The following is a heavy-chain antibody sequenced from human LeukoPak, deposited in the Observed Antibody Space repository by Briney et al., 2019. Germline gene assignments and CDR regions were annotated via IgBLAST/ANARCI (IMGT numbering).Heavy chain of an antibody. J-gene: IGHJ4*02. D-gene: IGHD3-3*01. CDR2: IIPIFGTA. V-gene: IGHV1-69*05. CDR3: ATEPTIYDFWSGSMYYFDY. CDR1: GGTFSSYA. Sequence: SVKVSCKASGGTFSSYAISWVRQAPGQGLDWVGRIIPIFGTAGCTQKFQGRVTITTDESTSTAYMELSSLRSEDTAVYYCATEPTIYDFWSGSMYYFDYWGQGTLVTVSS.